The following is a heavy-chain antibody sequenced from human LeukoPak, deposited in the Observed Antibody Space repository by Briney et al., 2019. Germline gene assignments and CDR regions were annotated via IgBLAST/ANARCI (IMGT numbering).Heavy chain of an antibody. V-gene: IGHV3-48*03. CDR1: GFTFSSYE. CDR3: ASDRPISI. CDR2: ISSSGSTI. J-gene: IGHJ4*02. D-gene: IGHD3-10*01. Sequence: PGGSLRLSCAASGFTFSSYEMKWVRQAPGKGLEWVSYISSSGSTIYYADSVKGRFTISRDNDKNSLYLQMNSWRDEDTAVYHLASDRPISIWGQGTLVTVSS.